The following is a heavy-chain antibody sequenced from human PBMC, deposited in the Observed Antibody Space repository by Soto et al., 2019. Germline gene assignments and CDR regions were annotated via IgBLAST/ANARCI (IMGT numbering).Heavy chain of an antibody. CDR3: SRITVAARALTTYYYYYMDV. J-gene: IGHJ6*03. Sequence: PSETLSLTCTVSGGSISSYYWSWIRQPPGKGLEWIGYIYYSGSTNYNPSLKSRVTISVDTSKNQFSLKLSSVTAADTAVYYCSRITVAARALTTYYYYYMDVWGKGTTVTVSS. CDR1: GGSISSYY. D-gene: IGHD6-6*01. V-gene: IGHV4-59*01. CDR2: IYYSGST.